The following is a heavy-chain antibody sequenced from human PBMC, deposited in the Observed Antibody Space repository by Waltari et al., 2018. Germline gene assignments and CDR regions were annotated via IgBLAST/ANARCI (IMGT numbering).Heavy chain of an antibody. CDR2: ISWDGGST. V-gene: IGHV3-43*01. Sequence: EVQLVESGGVVVQPGGSLRLSCAASGFTFDDYTMHWVRQAPGKGLEWVSLISWDGGSTYYADSVKGRFTISRDNSKNSLYLQMNSLRTEDTALYYCARGFWSGYSYYYGMDVWGQGTTVTVSS. J-gene: IGHJ6*02. CDR1: GFTFDDYT. CDR3: ARGFWSGYSYYYGMDV. D-gene: IGHD3-3*01.